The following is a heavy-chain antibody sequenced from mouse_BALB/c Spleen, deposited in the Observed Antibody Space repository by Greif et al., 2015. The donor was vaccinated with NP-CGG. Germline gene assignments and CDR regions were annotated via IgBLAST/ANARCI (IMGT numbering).Heavy chain of an antibody. CDR3: ARYDYDYYFDY. J-gene: IGHJ2*01. CDR1: GYSITSDYA. Sequence: VQLKQSGPGLVKPPQSLSLTCTVTGYSITSDYAWNWIRQFPGDKLEWMGYISYSGSTSYNPSLKSRISITRDTSKNQFFLQLNSVTTEDTATYYCARYDYDYYFDYWGQGTTLTVSS. CDR2: ISYSGST. V-gene: IGHV3-2*02. D-gene: IGHD2-4*01.